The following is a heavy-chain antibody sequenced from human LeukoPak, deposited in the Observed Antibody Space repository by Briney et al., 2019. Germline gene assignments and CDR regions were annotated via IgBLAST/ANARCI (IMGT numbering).Heavy chain of an antibody. D-gene: IGHD6-19*01. V-gene: IGHV3-23*01. CDR3: ARGSTAAAPGWVY. CDR2: VSGHGDTT. CDR1: GFSFTDYA. Sequence: GRSLRLSCAASGFSFTDYAMSWARQPPGKGLEWVSAVSGHGDTTDYVDSVKGRFTISRDNSRNTVHLQIDSLRIEDTGVYYCARGSTAAAPGWVYWGHGTQVTVSS. J-gene: IGHJ4*01.